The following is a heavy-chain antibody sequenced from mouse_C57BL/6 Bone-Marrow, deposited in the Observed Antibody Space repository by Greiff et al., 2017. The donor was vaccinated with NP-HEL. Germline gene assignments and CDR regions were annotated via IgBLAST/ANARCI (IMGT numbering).Heavy chain of an antibody. CDR2: IHPNSGST. D-gene: IGHD1-1*01. J-gene: IGHJ4*01. Sequence: QVQLQQPGAELVKPGASVKLSCKASGYTFTSYWMHWVKQRPGQGLEWIGMIHPNSGSTNYNEKFKSKATLTVDKSSSTAYMQLSSLTSEDSAVYYCARPLLRYAMDYWGQGTSGTVSS. CDR1: GYTFTSYW. CDR3: ARPLLRYAMDY. V-gene: IGHV1-64*01.